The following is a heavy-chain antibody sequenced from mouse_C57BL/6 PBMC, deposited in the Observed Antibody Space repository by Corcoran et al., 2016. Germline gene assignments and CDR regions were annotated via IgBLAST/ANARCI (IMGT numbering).Heavy chain of an antibody. CDR2: IYWDDDK. CDR3: ARRERGTHYFDY. CDR1: GFSLSTSGMG. J-gene: IGHJ2*01. D-gene: IGHD2-14*01. V-gene: IGHV8-12*01. Sequence: QVTLKESGPGILQSSQTLSLPCSFSGFSLSTSGMGVSWIRQPSGKGLEWLAHIYWDDDKRCNPSLKSRLTISKDTSRNQVFLKITSVDTADTATYYCARRERGTHYFDYWGQGNTLTVSS.